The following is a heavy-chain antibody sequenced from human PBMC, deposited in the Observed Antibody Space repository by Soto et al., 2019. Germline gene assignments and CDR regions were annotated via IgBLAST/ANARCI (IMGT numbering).Heavy chain of an antibody. Sequence: QVQLQESGPGLVKPSQTLSLTCTVSGGSISSGGYYWSWIRQHPGKGLEWIGYIYYSGSTYYNPSLKSRVTISVDTSKNQFSLKLNSVTAADTAVYFCAKSDYCSGGGCSLWFDPWGQGTLVTVSS. D-gene: IGHD2-15*01. CDR3: AKSDYCSGGGCSLWFDP. CDR2: IYYSGST. V-gene: IGHV4-30-4*08. J-gene: IGHJ5*02. CDR1: GGSISSGGYY.